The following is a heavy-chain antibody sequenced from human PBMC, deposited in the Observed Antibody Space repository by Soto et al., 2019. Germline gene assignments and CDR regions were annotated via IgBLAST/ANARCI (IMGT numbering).Heavy chain of an antibody. CDR1: GGTFSSYA. CDR2: IIPIFGTA. Sequence: GASVKVSCKASGGTFSSYAFSWVRQAPGQGLEWMGGIIPIFGTANYAQKFQGRVTITADESTSTAYMELSSLRSEDTAVYYCARLDYGGKKGSENSFDPWGQGTLVTVS. CDR3: ARLDYGGKKGSENSFDP. V-gene: IGHV1-69*13. D-gene: IGHD4-17*01. J-gene: IGHJ5*02.